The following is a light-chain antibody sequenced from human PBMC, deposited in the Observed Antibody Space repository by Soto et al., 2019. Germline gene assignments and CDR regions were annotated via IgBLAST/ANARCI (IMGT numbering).Light chain of an antibody. CDR2: QAS. CDR1: QSINYW. Sequence: DLQMTQFPSTLSVSVGDRVTITCRASQSINYWLAWYQQKPGKAPKLLIYQASTLETGVPSRFSGGGSGTEFTLTISSLQPDDFATYYCLQYDTSVRTIGQGTKVEIK. CDR3: LQYDTSVRT. J-gene: IGKJ1*01. V-gene: IGKV1-5*03.